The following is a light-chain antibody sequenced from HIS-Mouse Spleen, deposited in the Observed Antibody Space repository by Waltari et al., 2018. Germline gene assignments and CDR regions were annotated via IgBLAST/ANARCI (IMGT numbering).Light chain of an antibody. CDR3: YSTDSSGNHRV. CDR2: EDS. V-gene: IGLV3-10*01. Sequence: SYELTQPPSVSVSPGQTARITCPGDALPTQYSYWYQQKSGQAPVLVIYEDSKRPSGIPERFSGSSSGTMATLTISGAQVEDEADYYCYSTDSSGNHRVFGGGTKLTVL. CDR1: ALPTQY. J-gene: IGLJ2*01.